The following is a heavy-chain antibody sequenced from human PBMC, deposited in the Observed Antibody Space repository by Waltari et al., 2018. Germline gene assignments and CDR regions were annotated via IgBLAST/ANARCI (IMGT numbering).Heavy chain of an antibody. J-gene: IGHJ2*01. V-gene: IGHV3-30-3*01. CDR1: GFTFSSYA. CDR2: ISYDGSNK. D-gene: IGHD3-10*01. CDR3: ARDLWFREFLDWYFDL. Sequence: QVQLVESGGGVVQPGRSLRLSCAASGFTFSSYAMHWVRQAPGKGLEWVAVISYDGSNKYYADSVKGRFTISRDNSKNTLYLQMNSLRAEDTAVYYCARDLWFREFLDWYFDLWGRGTLVTVSS.